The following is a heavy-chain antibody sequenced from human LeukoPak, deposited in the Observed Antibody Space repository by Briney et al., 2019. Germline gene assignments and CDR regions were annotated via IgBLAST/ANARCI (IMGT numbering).Heavy chain of an antibody. CDR1: GFTFSDYY. Sequence: GGSLRLSCAASGFTFSDYYMSWIRQAPGKGLEWVANINHDGRETYYADSVKGRFIISRDNAKDSLYLQMNSLRAEDAAVYYCAKGYIIAGRQWYLDLWGRGTLVGVSS. J-gene: IGHJ2*01. D-gene: IGHD6-13*01. V-gene: IGHV3-7*01. CDR3: AKGYIIAGRQWYLDL. CDR2: INHDGRET.